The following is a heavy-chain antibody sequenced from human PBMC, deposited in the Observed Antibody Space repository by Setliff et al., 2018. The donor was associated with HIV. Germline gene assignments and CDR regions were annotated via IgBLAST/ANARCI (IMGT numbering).Heavy chain of an antibody. J-gene: IGHJ4*02. CDR2: ISAYNGNT. Sequence: ASVKVSCKASGNTFSSYGITWVRQAPGQGLEWMGRISAYNGNTDHAQRLQGRVTMTTDTSTRTAYMELRSLRSDDTAVYYCARAAVAGPWRKLDYWGQGTLVTVSS. V-gene: IGHV1-18*01. CDR1: GNTFSSYG. D-gene: IGHD6-19*01. CDR3: ARAAVAGPWRKLDY.